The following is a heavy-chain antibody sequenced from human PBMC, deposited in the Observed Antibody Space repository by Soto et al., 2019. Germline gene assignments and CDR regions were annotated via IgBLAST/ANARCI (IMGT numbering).Heavy chain of an antibody. CDR2: IYYSGST. CDR3: ESNKPNSNHYYYYYGMDV. D-gene: IGHD4-4*01. CDR1: RGSLSSYY. V-gene: IGHV4-59*01. Sequence: PSETLSLTCTVSRGSLSSYYWSWIRQPPGKGLEWIGYIYYSGSTNYNPSLKRRVTISVDTSKNQFSLKLSSVTAADTAVYYCESNKPNSNHYYYYYGMDVWGQGTTVA. J-gene: IGHJ6*01.